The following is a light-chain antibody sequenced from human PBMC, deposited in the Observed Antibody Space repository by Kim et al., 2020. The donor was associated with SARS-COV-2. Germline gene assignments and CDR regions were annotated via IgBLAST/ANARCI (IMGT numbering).Light chain of an antibody. J-gene: IGLJ1*01. Sequence: GQSVTISCPGTSTDVGGYNSVSWYQQHPGKVPKLIIFDVSNRPSGVSSRFSGSKSGTTATLIISGLQTDDEADYYCTSYRTSATYVFGTGTKVTVL. CDR3: TSYRTSATYV. CDR1: STDVGGYNS. V-gene: IGLV2-14*03. CDR2: DVS.